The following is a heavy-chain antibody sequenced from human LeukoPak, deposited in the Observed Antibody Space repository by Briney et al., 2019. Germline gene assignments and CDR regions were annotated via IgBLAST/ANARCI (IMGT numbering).Heavy chain of an antibody. D-gene: IGHD2-15*01. Sequence: PSETLSLTCTVSGGSIRSRSYYWGWIRQPPGKGLEWIGDIYYDGSTYYNPSLKSRATMSVDTSKNQFSLKLSSVTAADTAIYCARDRSRWDLLPFDYWGQGALVTVSS. J-gene: IGHJ4*02. V-gene: IGHV4-39*07. CDR1: GGSIRSRSYY. CDR2: IYYDGST. CDR3: ARDRSRWDLLPFDY.